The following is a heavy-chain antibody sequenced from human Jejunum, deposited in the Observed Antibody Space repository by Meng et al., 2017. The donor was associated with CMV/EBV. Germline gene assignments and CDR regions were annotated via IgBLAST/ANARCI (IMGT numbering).Heavy chain of an antibody. CDR3: TTLSITTAGN. D-gene: IGHD6-13*01. CDR2: IKSKTDGGTP. J-gene: IGHJ4*02. V-gene: IGHV3-15*01. Sequence: CAASAFTFSNAWMPWVRQAPGKGLECVGRIKSKTDGGTPDYAAPVQGRFTISRDDSENTLYLQMNSLKTEDTAVYYCTTLSITTAGNWGQGTLVTVSS. CDR1: AFTFSNAW.